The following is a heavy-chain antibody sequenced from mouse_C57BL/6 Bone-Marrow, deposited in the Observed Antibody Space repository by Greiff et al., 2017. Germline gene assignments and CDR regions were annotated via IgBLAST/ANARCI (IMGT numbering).Heavy chain of an antibody. D-gene: IGHD2-4*01. J-gene: IGHJ3*01. CDR2: ISDGGSYT. CDR3: ARDPYDYEGFAY. CDR1: GFTFSSYA. Sequence: DVKLVESGGGLVKPGGSLKLSCAASGFTFSSYAMSWVRQTPEKRLEWVATISDGGSYTYYPDNVKGRFTISRDNAKNNLYLQMSHLKSEDTAMYYCARDPYDYEGFAYWGQGTLVTVSA. V-gene: IGHV5-4*01.